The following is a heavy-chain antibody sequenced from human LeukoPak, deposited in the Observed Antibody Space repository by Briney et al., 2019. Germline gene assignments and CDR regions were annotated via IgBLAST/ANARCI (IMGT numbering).Heavy chain of an antibody. CDR2: IYYSGST. D-gene: IGHD3-10*01. V-gene: IGHV4-39*01. Sequence: TSETLSLTCTVSGGSISSSSYYWGWIRQPPGKGLEWIGSIYYSGSTYYNPSLKSRVTISVDTSKNQFSLKLSSVTAADTAVYYCASIYLRYGSGSYYNRFQSWGQGTLVTVSS. CDR3: ASIYLRYGSGSYYNRFQS. J-gene: IGHJ5*02. CDR1: GGSISSSSYY.